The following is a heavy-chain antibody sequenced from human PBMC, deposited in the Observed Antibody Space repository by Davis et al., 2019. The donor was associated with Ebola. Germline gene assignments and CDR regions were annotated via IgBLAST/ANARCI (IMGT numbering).Heavy chain of an antibody. CDR3: ARAYYHGSGSQHVRYYYGMDV. D-gene: IGHD3-10*01. J-gene: IGHJ6*02. V-gene: IGHV4-31*03. CDR1: GGSISSGGYY. Sequence: SETLSLTCTVSGGSISSGGYYWSWIRQHPGKGLEWIGYIYYSGSTYYNPSLKSRVTISVDTSKNQFSLKLSSVTAADTAVYYCARAYYHGSGSQHVRYYYGMDVWGQGTTVTVSS. CDR2: IYYSGST.